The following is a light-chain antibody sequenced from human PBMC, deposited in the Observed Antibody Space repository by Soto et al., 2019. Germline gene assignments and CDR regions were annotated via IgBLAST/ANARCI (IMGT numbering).Light chain of an antibody. V-gene: IGLV1-40*01. Sequence: QLVLTQPPSVSGAPGQRVTISCTGSSSNIGAGYDVHWYQQLPGTAPKLLIYANNNRPSGVPDRFSGSKSGTSASLAITGLQAEDEADYYCQSYDSSHVVFGGGTQLTVL. J-gene: IGLJ2*01. CDR3: QSYDSSHVV. CDR2: ANN. CDR1: SSNIGAGYD.